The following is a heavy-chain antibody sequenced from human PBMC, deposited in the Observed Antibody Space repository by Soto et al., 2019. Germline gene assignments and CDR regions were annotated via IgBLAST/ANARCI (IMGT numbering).Heavy chain of an antibody. CDR1: GLTLSNQW. Sequence: EVQLVESGGGLVQPGGSLRLSCAASGLTLSNQWMHWVRQAPGKGLVWVSRIDDGSGTSYADSVKGRFTVSRDSAKNTLYLQINSLRAEDTAVYYCTCVFYNWGQGTVFTVST. V-gene: IGHV3-74*01. CDR3: TCVFYN. J-gene: IGHJ4*02. CDR2: IDDGSGT.